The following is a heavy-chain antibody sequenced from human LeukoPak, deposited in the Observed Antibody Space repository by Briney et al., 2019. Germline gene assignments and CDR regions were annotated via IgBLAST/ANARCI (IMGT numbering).Heavy chain of an antibody. CDR1: GGSISSSSYY. CDR2: IYTSGST. CDR3: AREGESEWGYYYHYMDV. J-gene: IGHJ6*03. D-gene: IGHD3-10*01. V-gene: IGHV4-61*02. Sequence: KSSETLSLTCTVSGGSISSSSYYWGWIRQPAGKGLEWIGRIYTSGSTNYNPSLKSRVTMSVDTSKNQFSLKLSSVTAADTAVYYCAREGESEWGYYYHYMDVWGKGTTVTVSS.